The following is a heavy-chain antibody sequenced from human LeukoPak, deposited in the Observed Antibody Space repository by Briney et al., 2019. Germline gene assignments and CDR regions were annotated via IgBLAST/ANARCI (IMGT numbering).Heavy chain of an antibody. V-gene: IGHV1-2*02. CDR3: ARDPPPHVGYCSGGSCVYYGMDV. CDR1: GYTFTGYY. Sequence: GASVKVSCKASGYTFTGYYMHWVRQAPGQGLEWMGWINPNSGGTNYAQKFQGRVTMTRDTSISTAYMELSRLRSDDTAVYYCARDPPPHVGYCSGGSCVYYGMDVWGQGTTVTVSS. CDR2: INPNSGGT. J-gene: IGHJ6*02. D-gene: IGHD2-15*01.